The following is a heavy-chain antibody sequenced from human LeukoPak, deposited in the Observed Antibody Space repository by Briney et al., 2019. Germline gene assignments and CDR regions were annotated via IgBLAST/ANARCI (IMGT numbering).Heavy chain of an antibody. V-gene: IGHV3-21*04. Sequence: GGSLRLSCAASRFTFSSYNMNWVRQAPGKGLEWVSSISGTSSYIYYADSVKGRFSISRDNAKNSLYLQMNSLRAEDTAVYYCAREPYYDSSGYCLDYWGQGTLVTVSS. D-gene: IGHD3-22*01. CDR3: AREPYYDSSGYCLDY. CDR1: RFTFSSYN. CDR2: ISGTSSYI. J-gene: IGHJ4*02.